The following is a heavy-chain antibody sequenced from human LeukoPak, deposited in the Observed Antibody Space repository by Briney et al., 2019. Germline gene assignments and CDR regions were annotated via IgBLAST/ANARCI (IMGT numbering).Heavy chain of an antibody. CDR2: ISYDGSNK. CDR3: ARDLPLDY. J-gene: IGHJ4*02. CDR1: GFTFSSYA. Sequence: GGSLRLSCAASGFTFSSYAMHWVGRAPGKGLEWVAVISYDGSNKYYADSVKGRFTISRDNSKNTLYLQMNSLRAEDTAVYYCARDLPLDYWGQGTLVTVSS. V-gene: IGHV3-30-3*01.